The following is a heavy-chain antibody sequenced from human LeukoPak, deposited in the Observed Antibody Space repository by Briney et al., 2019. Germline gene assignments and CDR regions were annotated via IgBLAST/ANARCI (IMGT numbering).Heavy chain of an antibody. CDR2: ISYDGSNK. D-gene: IGHD3-3*01. J-gene: IGHJ4*02. CDR3: ARDRNDFWSGYYTYYFDY. V-gene: IGHV3-30-3*01. Sequence: GGSLRLSCAASGFTFSSYAMHWVRQAPGKGLEWVAVISYDGSNKYYADSVKGRFTISRDNSKNTLYLQMNSLRAVDTAVYYCARDRNDFWSGYYTYYFDYWGQGTLVTVSS. CDR1: GFTFSSYA.